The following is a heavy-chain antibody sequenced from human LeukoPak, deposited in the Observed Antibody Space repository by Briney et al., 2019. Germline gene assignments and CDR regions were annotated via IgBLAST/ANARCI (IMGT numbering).Heavy chain of an antibody. CDR3: ARRSYYYGSGTDY. D-gene: IGHD3-10*01. V-gene: IGHV4-38-2*01. Sequence: SETLSLTCAVSSYSISSGYYGGWIRQPPGKGLEWIGSIYHSGSTYYNPSLKSRVTISVDTSKNQFSLKLSSVTSADTAVYYCARRSYYYGSGTDYWGQGTLVTVSS. CDR1: SYSISSGYY. J-gene: IGHJ4*02. CDR2: IYHSGST.